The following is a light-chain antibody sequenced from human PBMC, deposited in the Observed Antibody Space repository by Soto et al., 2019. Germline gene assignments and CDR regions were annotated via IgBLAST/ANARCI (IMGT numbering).Light chain of an antibody. J-gene: IGLJ2*01. V-gene: IGLV2-14*01. CDR3: SSDTSSSTLVV. CDR1: SSDVGGYNY. Sequence: QSVLTQPASVSGSPGQSITISCTGTSSDVGGYNYVSWYQQHPGKAPKLMIYDVSNRPSGVSNRFSGSKSGNTASLTISGLQAEDEADYYCSSDTSSSTLVVFGGGTKLTV. CDR2: DVS.